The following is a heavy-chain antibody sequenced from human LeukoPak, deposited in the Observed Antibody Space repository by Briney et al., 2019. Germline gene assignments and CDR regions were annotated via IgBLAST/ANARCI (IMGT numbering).Heavy chain of an antibody. CDR2: INHSGST. Sequence: SETLSLTCAVYGGSFSGYYWSWIRQPPGKGLEWIGEINHSGSTNYNPSLKSRVTISVDTSKNQFSLKLSSVTAADTAVYYCAREVVAAAGFDYWARGPWSPSPQ. J-gene: IGHJ4*02. D-gene: IGHD6-13*01. V-gene: IGHV4-34*01. CDR3: AREVVAAAGFDY. CDR1: GGSFSGYY.